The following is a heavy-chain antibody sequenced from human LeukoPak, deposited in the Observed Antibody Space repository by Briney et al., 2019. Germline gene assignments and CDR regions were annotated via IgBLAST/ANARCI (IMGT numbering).Heavy chain of an antibody. CDR1: GGSLSNYY. CDR2: IYYSGSI. D-gene: IGHD4-17*01. V-gene: IGHV4-59*08. Sequence: PSETLSLTCTVSGGSLSNYYWSWIRQPPGKGLEWIGYIYYSGSINYNPSLKSRVTISVDMSKNQFSLQLSSVTAADTAVYYCARQSRDGDYIAKLCDYWGMEPWSPSPQ. CDR3: ARQSRDGDYIAKLCDY. J-gene: IGHJ4*01.